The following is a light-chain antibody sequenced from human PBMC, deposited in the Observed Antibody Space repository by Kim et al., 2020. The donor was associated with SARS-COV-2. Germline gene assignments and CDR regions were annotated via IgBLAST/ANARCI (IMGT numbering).Light chain of an antibody. V-gene: IGKV3-11*01. Sequence: EIVLTQSPATLSLSPGERATLSCRASQSVSSYLAWYQQKPGQAPRLLIYDASNRATGIPARFSGSGSGTDFTLTISSLEPEDFAVYYCQQRNQGFGQGTRLEIK. CDR2: DAS. CDR3: QQRNQG. J-gene: IGKJ5*01. CDR1: QSVSSY.